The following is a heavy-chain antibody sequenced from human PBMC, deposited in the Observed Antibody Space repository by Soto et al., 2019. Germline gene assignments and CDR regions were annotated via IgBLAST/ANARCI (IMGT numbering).Heavy chain of an antibody. J-gene: IGHJ4*02. CDR2: IWYDGSNK. CDR3: ARDIHPDGTRDFDY. CDR1: GFTFSSYG. Sequence: QVQLVESGGGVVQPGRSLRLSCAASGFTFSSYGIHWVRQAPGKGLEWVAVIWYDGSNKYYADSVKGRFTISRDNSKNTLYLQMNSLRAEDTAVYYCARDIHPDGTRDFDYWGQGTLVTVSS. D-gene: IGHD2-2*02. V-gene: IGHV3-33*01.